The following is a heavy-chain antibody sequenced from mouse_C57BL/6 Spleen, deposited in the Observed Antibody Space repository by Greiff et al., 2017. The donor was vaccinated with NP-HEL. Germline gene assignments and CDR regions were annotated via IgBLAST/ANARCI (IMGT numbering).Heavy chain of an antibody. Sequence: EVMLVESGGGLVKPGGSLKLSCAASGFTFSDYGMHWVRQAPEKGLEWVAYISSGSSTIYYADTVKGRFTISRDNAKNNLFLQMTSLRSEDTAMYYCARTPNWDQAWFAYWGQGTLVTVSA. J-gene: IGHJ3*01. V-gene: IGHV5-17*01. D-gene: IGHD4-1*01. CDR3: ARTPNWDQAWFAY. CDR2: ISSGSSTI. CDR1: GFTFSDYG.